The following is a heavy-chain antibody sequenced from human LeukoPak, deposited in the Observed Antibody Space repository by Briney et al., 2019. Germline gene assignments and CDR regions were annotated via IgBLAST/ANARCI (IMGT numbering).Heavy chain of an antibody. CDR1: GFTFSSYG. Sequence: PGGSLRLSCAASGFTFSSYGMHWVRQAPGKGLEWVAVISYDGSNKYYADFVKGRFTISRDNSKNTLYLQMNSLRAEDTAVYYCAKDFSYSSGWYGYFDYWGQGTLVTVSS. D-gene: IGHD6-19*01. V-gene: IGHV3-30*18. CDR3: AKDFSYSSGWYGYFDY. CDR2: ISYDGSNK. J-gene: IGHJ4*02.